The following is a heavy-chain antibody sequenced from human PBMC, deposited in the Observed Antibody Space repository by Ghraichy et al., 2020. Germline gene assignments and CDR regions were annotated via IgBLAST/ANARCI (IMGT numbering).Heavy chain of an antibody. CDR1: GITFSSYA. Sequence: GGSLRLSCEVSGITFSSYAMYWVRQAPGKGLDWLARRLDGGRREYYADSVKGRFTISRDDSKNTVYLDVNSLRPEDTAMYYCATDSYNFDYWGRGTLVTVSS. J-gene: IGHJ4*02. V-gene: IGHV3-30*02. CDR3: ATDSYNFDY. D-gene: IGHD5-24*01. CDR2: RLDGGRRE.